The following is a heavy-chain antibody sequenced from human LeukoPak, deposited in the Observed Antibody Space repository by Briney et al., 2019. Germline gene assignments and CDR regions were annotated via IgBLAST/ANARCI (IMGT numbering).Heavy chain of an antibody. Sequence: GSLRLSCVAPRIALSSYAMSWVRQAPGKGLEWVSTITYSGVNEYYTDSVKGRFTISRDNSKDTLYLQMNGLRVEDTAIYYCAKGLRGLRNRIMGDTFDLWGQGTMVAVSS. CDR3: AKGLRGLRNRIMGDTFDL. CDR1: RIALSSYA. J-gene: IGHJ3*01. D-gene: IGHD1-14*01. V-gene: IGHV3-23*01. CDR2: ITYSGVNE.